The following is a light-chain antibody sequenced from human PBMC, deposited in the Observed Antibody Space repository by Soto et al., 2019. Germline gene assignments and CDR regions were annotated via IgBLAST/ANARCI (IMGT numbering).Light chain of an antibody. V-gene: IGKV1-5*03. CDR2: KAS. CDR3: QQYNSYPYT. CDR1: QSVTLW. Sequence: DIQMTQSPSILSASVGDGVTIACRASQSVTLWLTWYQQKPGKAPKLLLYKASTLESGVTSRFSVNGSETDFTLTISSLQPDDIGTYYCQQYNSYPYTFGQGTKLEIK. J-gene: IGKJ2*01.